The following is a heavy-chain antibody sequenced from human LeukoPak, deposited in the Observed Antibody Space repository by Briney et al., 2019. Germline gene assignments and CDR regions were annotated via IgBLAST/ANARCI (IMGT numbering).Heavy chain of an antibody. CDR1: GGSISSSSYY. J-gene: IGHJ6*02. D-gene: IGHD6-19*01. Sequence: SETLSLTCTVSGGSISSSSYYWGWIRQPPGKGLEWIGRIDVSRSTYYNPSLKSRVTISVDTSKNQFSLKLSSVTAADTAVYYCARQSGWLIASSYYYYGMDVWGQGTTVTVSS. CDR2: IDVSRST. CDR3: ARQSGWLIASSYYYYGMDV. V-gene: IGHV4-39*01.